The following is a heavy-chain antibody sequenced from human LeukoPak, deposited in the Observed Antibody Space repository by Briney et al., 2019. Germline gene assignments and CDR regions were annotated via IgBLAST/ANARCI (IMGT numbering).Heavy chain of an antibody. V-gene: IGHV3-11*01. CDR1: GFTFSDYY. J-gene: IGHJ3*02. CDR3: ARDTTTGDNVVVPAAISVAFDI. CDR2: ISSSGSTT. Sequence: AGSLTLTCTASGFTFSDYYLSWIRQAPGKGLEWVSYISSSGSTTYYAASVKGRFTISRDNAKNSLYLQMNSVRAADTAVYYCARDTTTGDNVVVPAAISVAFDIWGQGTMVTVSS. D-gene: IGHD2-2*01.